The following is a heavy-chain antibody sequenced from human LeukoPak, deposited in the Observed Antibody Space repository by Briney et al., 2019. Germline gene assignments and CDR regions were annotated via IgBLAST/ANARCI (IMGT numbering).Heavy chain of an antibody. CDR1: GGSFSGYY. CDR2: INHSGST. Sequence: PSETLSLTCAVYGGSFSGYYWSWIRQPPGKGLEWIGEINHSGSTNYNPSLKSRVTISVDTSKNQFSLKLSSVTAADTAVYYCARGEDIVVAPAAIGTGIWFDPWGQGTLVTVSS. CDR3: ARGEDIVVAPAAIGTGIWFDP. V-gene: IGHV4-34*01. D-gene: IGHD2-2*01. J-gene: IGHJ5*02.